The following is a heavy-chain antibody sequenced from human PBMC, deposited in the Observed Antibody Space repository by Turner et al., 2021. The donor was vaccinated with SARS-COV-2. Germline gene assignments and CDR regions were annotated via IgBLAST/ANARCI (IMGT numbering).Heavy chain of an antibody. V-gene: IGHV1-2*02. J-gene: IGHJ4*02. CDR2: ISPNSGGR. CDR1: GYTFTGYY. Sequence: QLQLVQSGAEVKNPWASVTLSCKASGYTFTGYYMHWVRQAPGQGLEWMGWISPNSGGRNYAQKFKGRVTMTRDTSISTAYMDLSGLRYDDTAVYYCARVTSLSYYFDYWGQGTLVTVSS. CDR3: ARVTSLSYYFDY.